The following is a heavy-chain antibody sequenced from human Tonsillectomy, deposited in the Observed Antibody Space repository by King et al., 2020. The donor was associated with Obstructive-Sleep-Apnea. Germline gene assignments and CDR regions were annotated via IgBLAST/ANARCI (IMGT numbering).Heavy chain of an antibody. CDR3: ARGGNTSSWYGGYYNGMDV. CDR2: ISYDGSYK. Sequence: VQLVESGGGVVQPGKSLRLSCAASGFTFSTFAMNWVRQAPGKGLEWVAVISYDGSYKYYEDSVKGRFTISRDNSKNMLSLQMNSLRVEETALYYCARGGNTSSWYGGYYNGMDVWGQGTTVTVSS. J-gene: IGHJ6*02. CDR1: GFTFSTFA. V-gene: IGHV3-30*04. D-gene: IGHD6-13*01.